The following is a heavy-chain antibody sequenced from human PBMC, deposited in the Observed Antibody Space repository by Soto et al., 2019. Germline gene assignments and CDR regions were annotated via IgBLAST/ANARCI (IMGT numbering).Heavy chain of an antibody. J-gene: IGHJ4*02. CDR3: ARDVLGHDNYETIGYYFDH. V-gene: IGHV1-46*01. CDR1: GYTFTKFH. CDR2: IDPSGVVT. D-gene: IGHD3-16*01. Sequence: QVQLIQFGAEVKKPGASVKVSCRASGYTFTKFHIHWVRQAPGQGLEWMGMIDPSGVVTRDAPRFQGRITMTSDTSTISGYMELRGLTSEDTAVYYCARDVLGHDNYETIGYYFDHWGPGTLVTVSS.